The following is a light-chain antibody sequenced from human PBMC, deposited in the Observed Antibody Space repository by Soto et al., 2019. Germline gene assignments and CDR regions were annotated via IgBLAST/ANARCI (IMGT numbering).Light chain of an antibody. V-gene: IGLV2-23*02. J-gene: IGLJ1*01. CDR1: SSDVGSYNL. Sequence: QSVLTQPASVSGSPGQSITISCTGTSSDVGSYNLVSWYQQHPGKAPKLTIYEVSKRPSGVSIRFSGSKSGNSASLTLSGLEAEDEAEYYCCSYAGSSTPHYVFGTGTKLTVL. CDR2: EVS. CDR3: CSYAGSSTPHYV.